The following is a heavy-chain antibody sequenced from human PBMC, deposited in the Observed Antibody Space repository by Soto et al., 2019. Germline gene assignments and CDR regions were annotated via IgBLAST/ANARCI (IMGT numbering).Heavy chain of an antibody. V-gene: IGHV3-30*03. CDR1: GFPFSSYG. Sequence: QVQLVESGGGVVQPGRSLRLSCAASGFPFSSYGMHWVRQAPGKGLEWVAHISYGGSNKHYTDSVKGRFTISRDNSKNMLYLQMSSLSAEDTAVYYCAGGQYSFDYCGQGTRVSVSS. CDR3: AGGQYSFDY. J-gene: IGHJ4*02. CDR2: ISYGGSNK. D-gene: IGHD2-15*01.